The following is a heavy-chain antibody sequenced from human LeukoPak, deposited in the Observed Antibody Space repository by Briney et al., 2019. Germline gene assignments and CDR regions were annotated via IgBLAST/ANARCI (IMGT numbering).Heavy chain of an antibody. CDR3: ARLTTNYYYYMDV. Sequence: PSETLSLTCAVSGVSLSGYYWSWIRQPPGKGLEWIGEINHSGSTNYNPSLKSRVTISVDTSKNQFSLKLSSVTAADTAVYYCARLTTNYYYYMDVWGKGTTVTVSS. V-gene: IGHV4-34*01. J-gene: IGHJ6*03. CDR2: INHSGST. CDR1: GVSLSGYY. D-gene: IGHD4-11*01.